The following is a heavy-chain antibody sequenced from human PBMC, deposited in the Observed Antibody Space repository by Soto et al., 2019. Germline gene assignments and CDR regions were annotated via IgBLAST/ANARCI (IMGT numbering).Heavy chain of an antibody. Sequence: GGSLRLSCAASGFTFDIYAMHWVRQAPGKGLEWVSGISWNSGIIEYADSVKGRFTISRDNAKNSLYLQMNSLRAEDTALYYCAKVDSSGPRGAFDIWGQGTMVTVSS. CDR2: ISWNSGII. J-gene: IGHJ3*02. CDR1: GFTFDIYA. D-gene: IGHD3-22*01. CDR3: AKVDSSGPRGAFDI. V-gene: IGHV3-9*01.